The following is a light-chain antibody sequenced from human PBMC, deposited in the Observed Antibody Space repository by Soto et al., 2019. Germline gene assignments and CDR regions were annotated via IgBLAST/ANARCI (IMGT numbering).Light chain of an antibody. CDR3: RQYGSSLG. V-gene: IGKV3-20*01. J-gene: IGKJ4*01. CDR1: QSVSSSY. CDR2: GAS. Sequence: EIVLTQSPGTLSLSPGERAPLSCRASQSVSSSYLAWYQQKPGQAPRLLIYGASSRAAGIPDRFSGSGSGTVSTLTISRLEPEDFAVYYSRQYGSSLGFGGGTKVDIK.